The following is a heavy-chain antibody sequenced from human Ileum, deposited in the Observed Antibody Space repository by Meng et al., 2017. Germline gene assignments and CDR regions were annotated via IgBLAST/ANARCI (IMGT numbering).Heavy chain of an antibody. V-gene: IGHV3-74*01. CDR1: GFTFSNHY. D-gene: IGHD7-27*01. Sequence: LFVTAVGACLQPGASLVLSSAASGFTFSNHYVHWVRQAPGEGLIWVSLINNDGGDTTYADPVKGRFTISRDNAKNTVYLQLNSLRAEDTAVYYCAKDAVPNWGYNWFDSWGQGTLVTVSS. CDR2: INNDGGDT. J-gene: IGHJ5*01. CDR3: AKDAVPNWGYNWFDS.